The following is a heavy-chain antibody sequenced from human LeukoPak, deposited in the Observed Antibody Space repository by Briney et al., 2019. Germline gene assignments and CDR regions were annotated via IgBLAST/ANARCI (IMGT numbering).Heavy chain of an antibody. D-gene: IGHD6-19*01. CDR1: GYTFTNYV. J-gene: IGHJ4*02. CDR3: ARSTGSSGWSAWALDY. Sequence: GASVKVSCKASGYTFTNYVISWVRQAPGQGLEWMGWISAYNGNTNYAQKLQGRVTMTTDTSTSTAYMELRSLRSDDTAAYYCARSTGSSGWSAWALDYWGQGTLVTVSS. V-gene: IGHV1-18*01. CDR2: ISAYNGNT.